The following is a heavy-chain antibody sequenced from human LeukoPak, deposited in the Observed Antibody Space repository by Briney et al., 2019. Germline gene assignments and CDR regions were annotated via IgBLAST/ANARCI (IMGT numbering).Heavy chain of an antibody. J-gene: IGHJ4*02. Sequence: PSETLSLTCTVSGGSISSGGYYWSWIRQHPGKGLEWIGYIYYSGSTYYNPSLKSRVTISVDTSKNQFSLKLSSVTAADTAVYYCARYRPQQPVSRWGQGTLVTVSS. CDR2: IYYSGST. CDR3: ARYRPQQPVSR. D-gene: IGHD6-13*01. CDR1: GGSISSGGYY. V-gene: IGHV4-31*03.